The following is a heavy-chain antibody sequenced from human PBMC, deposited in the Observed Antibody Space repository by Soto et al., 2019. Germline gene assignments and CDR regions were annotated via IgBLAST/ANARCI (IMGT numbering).Heavy chain of an antibody. CDR1: GFTFSSYW. Sequence: GGSLRLSCAASGFTFSSYWMSWVRQAPGKGLEWVANIKQDGSEKYYVDSVKGRFTISRDNAKNSLYLQMNSLRAEDTAVYYCARQGVGWPNYFDYWGQGTLVTVSS. J-gene: IGHJ4*02. V-gene: IGHV3-7*03. CDR2: IKQDGSEK. CDR3: ARQGVGWPNYFDY. D-gene: IGHD1-26*01.